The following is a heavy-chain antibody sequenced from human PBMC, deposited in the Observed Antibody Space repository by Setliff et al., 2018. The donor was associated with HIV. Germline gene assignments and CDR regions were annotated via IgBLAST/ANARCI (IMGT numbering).Heavy chain of an antibody. CDR2: IYTGGST. J-gene: IGHJ4*02. V-gene: IGHV4-61*09. CDR3: ARGTFSGPDY. CDR1: GDSISSGSYY. Sequence: LSLTCTVSGDSISSGSYYWSWIRQPAGKGLEWIGHIYTGGSTNYNPSLKSRVTISLDMSKNQFSLKLSSVTAADTAVYYCARGTFSGPDYWGQGTLVTVSS. D-gene: IGHD1-26*01.